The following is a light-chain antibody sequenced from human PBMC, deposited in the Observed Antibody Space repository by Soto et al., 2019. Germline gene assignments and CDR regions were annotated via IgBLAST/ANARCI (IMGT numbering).Light chain of an antibody. Sequence: QSVLTQPPAASATPRQRVTISCSGSSSNIGSNTVNWYQQLPGTAPKLLIYKNNQRPSGVPDRFSGAKSGTSASLAISGLQSEDEADYYCAAWEDSLNGRVFGGGTKLTVL. CDR2: KNN. J-gene: IGLJ3*02. CDR1: SSNIGSNT. CDR3: AAWEDSLNGRV. V-gene: IGLV1-44*01.